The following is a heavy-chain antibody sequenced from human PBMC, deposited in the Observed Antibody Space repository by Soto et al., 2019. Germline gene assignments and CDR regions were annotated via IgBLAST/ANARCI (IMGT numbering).Heavy chain of an antibody. CDR2: IYHSGST. J-gene: IGHJ6*02. D-gene: IGHD6-13*01. V-gene: IGHV4-4*02. CDR3: AESHSSSWPYYYYGMDV. Sequence: RLSLTCAVSGGSISSSNWWSWVRQPPGKGLEWIGEIYHSGSTNYNPSLKSRVTISVDKSKNQFSLKLSSVTAADTAVYYCAESHSSSWPYYYYGMDVWGQGTTVTVS. CDR1: GGSISSSNW.